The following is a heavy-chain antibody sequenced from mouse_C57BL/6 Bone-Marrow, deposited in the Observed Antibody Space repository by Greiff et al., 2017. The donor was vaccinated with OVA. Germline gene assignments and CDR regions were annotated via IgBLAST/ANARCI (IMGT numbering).Heavy chain of an antibody. CDR2: INPSTGGT. Sequence: EVKLMESGPELVKPGASVKISCKASGYSFTGYYMNWVKQSPEKSLEWIGEINPSTGGTTYNQKFKANATLTVDKSSSTAYMQLKSLTSEDSAVYYCARTPHYYGSSYLDYWGQGTSVTVSS. CDR3: ARTPHYYGSSYLDY. D-gene: IGHD1-1*01. V-gene: IGHV1-42*01. CDR1: GYSFTGYY. J-gene: IGHJ4*01.